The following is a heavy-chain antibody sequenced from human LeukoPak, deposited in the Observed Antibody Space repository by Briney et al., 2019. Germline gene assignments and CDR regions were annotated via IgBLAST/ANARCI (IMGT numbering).Heavy chain of an antibody. CDR2: ISGSGGST. D-gene: IGHD6-19*01. CDR3: AKGRWLVPRAEYFQH. CDR1: GFTFSSYA. J-gene: IGHJ1*01. V-gene: IGHV3-23*01. Sequence: GGSLRLSCAASGFTFSSYAMSWVRQAPGKGLEWVSAISGSGGSTYYADSVKGRFTISRDNSKNTLYLQMNSLRAEDTAVYYCAKGRWLVPRAEYFQHWGQGTLVTVSS.